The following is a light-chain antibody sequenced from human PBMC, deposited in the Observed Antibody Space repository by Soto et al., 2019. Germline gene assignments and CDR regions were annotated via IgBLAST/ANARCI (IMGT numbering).Light chain of an antibody. CDR2: AAS. CDR3: LQDYNYPQT. Sequence: DIHMTQSPSSVSASVGDRVTITCRASQGISSWLAWYQQKPGKAPRLLIYAASILQSGVSPRFSGSGSGTDFTLTISSLQPEDFATYYCLQDYNYPQTFGQGTKVDI. CDR1: QGISSW. J-gene: IGKJ1*01. V-gene: IGKV1-12*01.